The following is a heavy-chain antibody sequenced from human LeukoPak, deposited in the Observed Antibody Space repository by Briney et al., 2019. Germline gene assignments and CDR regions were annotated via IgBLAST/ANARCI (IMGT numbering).Heavy chain of an antibody. CDR2: ISSSSSYI. D-gene: IGHD2-8*01. Sequence: GGSLRLSCAASGFTFSSYSMNWVRQAPGKGLEWVSSISSSSSYIYYADSVKGRFTISRDNAKNSLYLQMNSLRAEDTAVYYCARGYCTNGVCYILSYYMDVWGKGTTVTVSS. J-gene: IGHJ6*03. CDR3: ARGYCTNGVCYILSYYMDV. CDR1: GFTFSSYS. V-gene: IGHV3-21*01.